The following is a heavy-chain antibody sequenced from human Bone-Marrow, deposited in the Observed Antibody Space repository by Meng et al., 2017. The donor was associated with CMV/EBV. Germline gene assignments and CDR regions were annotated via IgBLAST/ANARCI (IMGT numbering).Heavy chain of an antibody. CDR2: IYYSGST. D-gene: IGHD3-10*01. V-gene: IGHV4-61*01. Sequence: TVSWSSVSSGSNYWGWIRQPQGKGLEWIGYIYYSGSTNYNPSLKSRVTISVDTSKNQFSLKLSSVTAADTAVYYCARAWFGNNWFDPWGQGTLVTVSS. CDR1: WSSVSSGSNY. J-gene: IGHJ5*02. CDR3: ARAWFGNNWFDP.